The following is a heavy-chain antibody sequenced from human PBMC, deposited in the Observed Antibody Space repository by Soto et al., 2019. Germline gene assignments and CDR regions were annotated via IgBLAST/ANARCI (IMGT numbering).Heavy chain of an antibody. CDR1: GFTFSLYS. J-gene: IGHJ6*02. V-gene: IGHV3-48*02. CDR2: ISRSSTGI. CDR3: ARAVTWGLDV. Sequence: EVQLVESGGGLVQPGGSLRLSCAASGFTFSLYSMSWVRQAPGKGLEWVSYISRSSTGIHYADSVKGRFTISRGDATNSMHLQMNSLIDGDTAMNYCARAVTWGLDVWGQGTTVSISS. D-gene: IGHD3-10*01.